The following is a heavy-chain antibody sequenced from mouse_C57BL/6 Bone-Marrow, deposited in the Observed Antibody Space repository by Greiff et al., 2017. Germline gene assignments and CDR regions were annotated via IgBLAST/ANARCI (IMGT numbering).Heavy chain of an antibody. CDR3: ARGYPWYFDV. D-gene: IGHD2-14*01. J-gene: IGHJ1*03. V-gene: IGHV1-54*01. CDR1: GYAFTNYL. CDR2: INPGRGGT. Sequence: VQLQQSGAELVRPGTSVKVSCKASGYAFTNYLIEWVKQRPGQGLEGIGVINPGRGGTNYNEKFKGKATLTAEKSSSTAYMQLSSRTSEDSAVYCCARGYPWYFDVWGTGTTVTVSS.